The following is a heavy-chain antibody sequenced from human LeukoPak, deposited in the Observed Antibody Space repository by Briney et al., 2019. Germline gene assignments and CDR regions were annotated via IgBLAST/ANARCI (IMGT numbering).Heavy chain of an antibody. J-gene: IGHJ4*02. CDR1: GGSISSYY. D-gene: IGHD3-3*01. Sequence: SETLSLTCTVSGGSISSYYWSWIRQPPGKGLEWIGYIYYSGSTNYNPSLKSRVTISVDTSKNQFSLKLSSVTAADTAVYYCARDPRITIFGVTSRGYFDYWGQGTLVTVSS. CDR2: IYYSGST. V-gene: IGHV4-59*01. CDR3: ARDPRITIFGVTSRGYFDY.